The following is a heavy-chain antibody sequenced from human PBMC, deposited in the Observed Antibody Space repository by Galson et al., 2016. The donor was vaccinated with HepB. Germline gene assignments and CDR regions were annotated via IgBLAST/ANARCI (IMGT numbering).Heavy chain of an antibody. Sequence: PARVKPTQTLTLTCTFSGLALTAPGMCVSWIRQPPGKALEWLAPIDWDDFAYYPSPLKTRLTISPDNYKNQVVLRMTNMDPMETATYCYARVDSTRYDWPRFDHWGQGALVTVSS. D-gene: IGHD3-22*01. V-gene: IGHV2-70*01. CDR3: ARVDSTRYDWPRFDH. J-gene: IGHJ4*02. CDR2: IDWDDFA. CDR1: GLALTAPGMC.